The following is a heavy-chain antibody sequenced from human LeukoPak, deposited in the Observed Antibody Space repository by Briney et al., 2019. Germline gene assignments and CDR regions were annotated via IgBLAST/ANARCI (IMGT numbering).Heavy chain of an antibody. J-gene: IGHJ4*02. CDR3: ARGDLSVDTAFDY. Sequence: SETLSLTCAVYGGSFSGYCWSWIRQPPGKGLEWIGEINHSGSTNYNPSLKSRVTISVDTSKNQFSLKLSSVTAADTAVYYCARGDLSVDTAFDYWGQGTLVTVSS. V-gene: IGHV4-34*01. D-gene: IGHD5-18*01. CDR1: GGSFSGYC. CDR2: INHSGST.